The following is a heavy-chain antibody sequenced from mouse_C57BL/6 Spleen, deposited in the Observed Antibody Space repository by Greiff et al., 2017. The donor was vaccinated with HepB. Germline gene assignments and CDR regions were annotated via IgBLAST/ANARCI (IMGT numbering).Heavy chain of an antibody. J-gene: IGHJ4*01. CDR1: GYAFTNYL. V-gene: IGHV1-54*01. Sequence: QVQLQQSGAELVRPGTSVKVSCKASGYAFTNYLIEWVKQRPGQGLEWIGVFNPGSGGTNYNEKFKGKATLTADKTSSTAYMQLSNLTSEDSAVYFCARGWLNYAMDYWGQGTSVTVSS. D-gene: IGHD2-3*01. CDR2: FNPGSGGT. CDR3: ARGWLNYAMDY.